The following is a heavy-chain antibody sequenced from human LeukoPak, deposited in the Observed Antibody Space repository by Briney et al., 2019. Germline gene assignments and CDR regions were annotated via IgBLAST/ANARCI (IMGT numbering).Heavy chain of an antibody. D-gene: IGHD5-18*01. CDR2: ISSSGNTI. V-gene: IGHV3-48*04. Sequence: RTGGSLRLSCAASGFTFSSYSMNWVRQAPGKGLEWVSYISSSGNTIDYADSVKGRFTISRDNAKNSLYLQMNSLRAEDTAVYYCSRLRGYSYGYADYWGQGTLVTVSS. CDR1: GFTFSSYS. J-gene: IGHJ4*02. CDR3: SRLRGYSYGYADY.